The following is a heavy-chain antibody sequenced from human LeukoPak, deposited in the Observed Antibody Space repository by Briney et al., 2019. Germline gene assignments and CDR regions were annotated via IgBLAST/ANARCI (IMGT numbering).Heavy chain of an antibody. CDR3: ARSDTAMGTPFDY. CDR1: GYSFTSCW. D-gene: IGHD5-18*01. Sequence: GESLKISCKGSGYSFTSCWIGWVRQMPGKGLEWMGNIYPGDSDTRYSPSFQGQVTISADKSISTAYLQWSSLKASDTAMYYCARSDTAMGTPFDYWGQGTLVTVSS. V-gene: IGHV5-51*01. CDR2: IYPGDSDT. J-gene: IGHJ4*02.